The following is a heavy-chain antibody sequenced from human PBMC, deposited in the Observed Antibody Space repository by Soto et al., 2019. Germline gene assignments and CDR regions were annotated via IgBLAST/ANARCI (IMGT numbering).Heavy chain of an antibody. V-gene: IGHV3-7*01. CDR2: IKQDGSEK. Sequence: PGGSLRLSCAASGFTFSSYWMSWVRQAPGKGLEWVANIKQDGSEKYYVDSVKGRFTISRDNAKNSLYLQMNSLRAEDTAVYYCARVGIELRYFDWSRFDYWGQGTLVTVSS. CDR1: GFTFSSYW. J-gene: IGHJ4*02. CDR3: ARVGIELRYFDWSRFDY. D-gene: IGHD3-9*01.